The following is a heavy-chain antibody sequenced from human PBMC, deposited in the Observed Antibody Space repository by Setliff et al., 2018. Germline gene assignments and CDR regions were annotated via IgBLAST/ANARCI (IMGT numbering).Heavy chain of an antibody. J-gene: IGHJ3*02. CDR1: GGTFSSYA. Sequence: ASVKVSCKASGGTFSSYAISWVRQAPGQGLEWMGRINPSSGATIYPQKFQGRVTMTSDKSISTAYMELGRLRSDDTAVYFCARDGGGDSDAFDIWGQGTMVTVSS. D-gene: IGHD3-16*01. CDR2: INPSSGAT. V-gene: IGHV1-2*06. CDR3: ARDGGGDSDAFDI.